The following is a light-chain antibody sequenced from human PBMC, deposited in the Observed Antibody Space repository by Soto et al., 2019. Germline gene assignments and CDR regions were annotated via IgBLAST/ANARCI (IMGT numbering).Light chain of an antibody. CDR3: QTWGTGIWV. V-gene: IGLV4-69*01. Sequence: QSVLTQSHSASASLGASVKLTCTLSSGHSSYAIAWHQEQPEKGPRYLMRLNSDGSHTKGDGIPDRFSGASSGAERYLTISSLQSEDEANYYCQTWGTGIWVFGGGTKVTVL. CDR2: LNSDGSH. J-gene: IGLJ3*02. CDR1: SGHSSYA.